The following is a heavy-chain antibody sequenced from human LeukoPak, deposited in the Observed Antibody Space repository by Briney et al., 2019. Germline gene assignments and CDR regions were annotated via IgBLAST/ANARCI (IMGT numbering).Heavy chain of an antibody. CDR3: ARDLFGYSSGWNNAFDI. Sequence: GGSLRLSXAASGFTFSTYAMSWVRQAPGKGLEWVSAISGSGDSTYYADSVKGRFTISRDNSKNTLFLQMNSLRAEDTAVYYCARDLFGYSSGWNNAFDIWGQGTMVTVSS. D-gene: IGHD6-19*01. V-gene: IGHV3-23*01. CDR2: ISGSGDST. J-gene: IGHJ3*02. CDR1: GFTFSTYA.